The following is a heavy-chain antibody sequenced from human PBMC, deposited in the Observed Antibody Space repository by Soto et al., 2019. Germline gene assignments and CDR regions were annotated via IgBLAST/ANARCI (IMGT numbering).Heavy chain of an antibody. J-gene: IGHJ2*01. V-gene: IGHV1-18*01. D-gene: IGHD2-15*01. CDR1: GYTFTNYA. Sequence: QVQLVQSGAEVKKPGDSVKVSCQASGYTFTNYAISWVRQAPGQGLEWMGWISASTRNTDQAQNFQGRVTMTIDTSTNTANMELRSLRSDDTAVYYCARCYCSVGSCYACWHFDLWGRGTLVTVSS. CDR2: ISASTRNT. CDR3: ARCYCSVGSCYACWHFDL.